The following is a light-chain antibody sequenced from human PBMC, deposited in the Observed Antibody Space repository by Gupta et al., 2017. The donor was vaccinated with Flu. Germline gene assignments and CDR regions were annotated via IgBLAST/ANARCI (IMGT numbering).Light chain of an antibody. Sequence: DIQITQSPSSVSASVGDRVTITCRASQSIGGWLVWFQQKPGKAPNLLIYAASNLQSGVPPRFSGSGSGTDFTLTISSLQPEDIATYYCQQTHSFPLTFGGGTKVEIK. V-gene: IGKV1-12*01. CDR1: QSIGGW. J-gene: IGKJ4*01. CDR2: AAS. CDR3: QQTHSFPLT.